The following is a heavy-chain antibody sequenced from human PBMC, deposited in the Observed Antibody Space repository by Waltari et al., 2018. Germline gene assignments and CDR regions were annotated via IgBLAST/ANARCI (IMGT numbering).Heavy chain of an antibody. Sequence: QVQLQQWGAGLLKPSETLSLTCAVYGGSFSAYYWSWIRPPPGKGLEWIGEINHSGSTNYNPSLKSRVTISVDTSKNQFSLKLSSVTAADTAVYYCARDPLQSGPYYDYYGMDVWGQGTTVTVSS. J-gene: IGHJ6*02. CDR1: GGSFSAYY. D-gene: IGHD4-4*01. CDR3: ARDPLQSGPYYDYYGMDV. CDR2: INHSGST. V-gene: IGHV4-34*01.